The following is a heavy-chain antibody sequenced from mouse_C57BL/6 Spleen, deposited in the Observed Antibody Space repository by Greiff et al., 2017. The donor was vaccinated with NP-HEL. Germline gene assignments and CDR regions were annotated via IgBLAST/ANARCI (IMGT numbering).Heavy chain of an antibody. Sequence: VNLVESGPELVKPGASVKISCKASGYAFSSSWMNWVKQRPGKGLEWIGRIYPGDGDTNYNGKFKGKATLTADKSSSTAYMQLSSLTSEDSAVYFCARDYDYAYYFDYWGQGTTLTVSS. D-gene: IGHD2-4*01. V-gene: IGHV1-82*01. CDR2: IYPGDGDT. CDR1: GYAFSSSW. J-gene: IGHJ2*01. CDR3: ARDYDYAYYFDY.